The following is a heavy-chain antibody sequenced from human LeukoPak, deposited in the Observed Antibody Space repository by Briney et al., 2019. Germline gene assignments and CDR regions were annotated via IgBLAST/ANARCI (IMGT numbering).Heavy chain of an antibody. CDR1: GYTFTSYG. J-gene: IGHJ6*02. V-gene: IGHV1-18*01. Sequence: ASVKVSCKASGYTFTSYGISWVRQAPGQGLEWMGWISAYNGNTNYAQKLQGRVTMTTDTSTSTAYMELRSLRSDDTAVYYCARGYYDFWSGYYMFPEDYYGMGVWGQGTTVTVSS. CDR3: ARGYYDFWSGYYMFPEDYYGMGV. CDR2: ISAYNGNT. D-gene: IGHD3-3*01.